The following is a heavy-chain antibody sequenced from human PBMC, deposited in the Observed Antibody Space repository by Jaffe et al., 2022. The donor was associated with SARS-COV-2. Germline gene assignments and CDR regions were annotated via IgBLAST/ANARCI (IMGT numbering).Heavy chain of an antibody. CDR1: GGSISSSSFY. Sequence: QLQLQESGPGLVKPSETLSLTCTVSGGSISSSSFYWGWIRQPPGKGLEWIGTIFYSGSTYYNPSLKSRVTISVDTSKNQFSLKLSSVTAADTAVFYCATLGAKFCSGGTCYPEGFDPWGQGTLVTVSS. D-gene: IGHD2-15*01. J-gene: IGHJ5*02. CDR3: ATLGAKFCSGGTCYPEGFDP. V-gene: IGHV4-39*01. CDR2: IFYSGST.